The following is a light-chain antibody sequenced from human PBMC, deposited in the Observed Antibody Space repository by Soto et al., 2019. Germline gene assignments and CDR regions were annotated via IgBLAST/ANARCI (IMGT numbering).Light chain of an antibody. Sequence: IVLTQSPGTLSLSPGERAILSCRASQSVSSTYIAWYQQNPGQAPRLLIYGASSRATGIPDRFSGSGSGTDFTLTISRLEPEDFAVYFCQQYGRSPPFTFGQGTKVEIK. V-gene: IGKV3-20*01. CDR2: GAS. J-gene: IGKJ2*01. CDR1: QSVSSTY. CDR3: QQYGRSPPFT.